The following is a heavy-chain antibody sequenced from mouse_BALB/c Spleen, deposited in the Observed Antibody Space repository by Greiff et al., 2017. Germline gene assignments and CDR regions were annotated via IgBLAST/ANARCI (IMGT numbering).Heavy chain of an antibody. V-gene: IGHV5-6-5*01. J-gene: IGHJ1*01. CDR3: ARGVYWYFDV. CDR1: GFTFSSYA. Sequence: EVQRVESGGGLVKPGGSLKLSCAASGFTFSSYAMSWVRQTPEKRLEWVASISSGGSTYYPDSVKGRFTISRDNARNILYLQMSSLRSEDTAMYYCARGVYWYFDVWGAGTTVTVSS. CDR2: ISSGGST.